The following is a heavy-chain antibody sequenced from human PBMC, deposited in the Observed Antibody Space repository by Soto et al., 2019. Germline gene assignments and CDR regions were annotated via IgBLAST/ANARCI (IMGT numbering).Heavy chain of an antibody. CDR1: GFTFSSYA. J-gene: IGHJ4*02. CDR2: ISGSGGST. Sequence: EVQLLESGGGLVQPGGSLRLSCAASGFTFSSYAMSWVRQAPGKGLEWVSAISGSGGSTYYADSVKGRFTISRDNSTNTLYLQMNSLRAEDTAVYYCAKPPHRYSSSWYYDYWGQGTLVTVSS. CDR3: AKPPHRYSSSWYYDY. V-gene: IGHV3-23*01. D-gene: IGHD6-13*01.